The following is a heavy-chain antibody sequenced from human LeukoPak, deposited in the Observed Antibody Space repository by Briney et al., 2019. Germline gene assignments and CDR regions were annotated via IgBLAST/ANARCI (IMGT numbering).Heavy chain of an antibody. CDR2: IHYSGST. V-gene: IGHV4-39*01. J-gene: IGHJ2*01. D-gene: IGHD4-17*01. CDR3: ARHGKWDYGALLGFFDL. Sequence: SETLSLTCNVSGDSSSSRSYFWAWIRQPPGKRLKWIGSIHYSGSTYYNPSLKNRVTILDTSKYQFSLRLTSVTAADTAVYYCARHGKWDYGALLGFFDLWCRGTQVTVSS. CDR1: GDSSSSRSYF.